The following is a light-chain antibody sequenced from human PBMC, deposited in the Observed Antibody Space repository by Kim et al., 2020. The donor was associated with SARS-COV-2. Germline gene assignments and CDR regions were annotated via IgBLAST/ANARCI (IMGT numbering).Light chain of an antibody. CDR2: QDS. CDR1: KLGDKY. CDR3: QAWDSSTAWV. J-gene: IGLJ3*02. V-gene: IGLV3-1*01. Sequence: VSPRQPASIACSGDKLGDKYACWYQQKPGQSPVLVIYQDSKRPSGIPERFSGSNSGNTATLTISGTQAMDEADYYCQAWDSSTAWVFGGGTQLTVL.